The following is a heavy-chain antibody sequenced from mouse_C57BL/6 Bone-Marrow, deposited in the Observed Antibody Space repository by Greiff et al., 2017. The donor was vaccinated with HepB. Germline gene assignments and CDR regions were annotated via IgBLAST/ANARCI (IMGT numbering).Heavy chain of an antibody. Sequence: EVHLVESGGDLVKPGGSLKLSCAASGFTFSSYGMSWVRQTPDKRLEWVATISSGGSYTYYPDSVKGRFTISRDNAKNTLYLQMSRLKSEDTAMYYCARHTDGKLTFDYWGQGTTLTVSS. D-gene: IGHD2-1*01. J-gene: IGHJ2*01. CDR2: ISSGGSYT. CDR1: GFTFSSYG. V-gene: IGHV5-6*01. CDR3: ARHTDGKLTFDY.